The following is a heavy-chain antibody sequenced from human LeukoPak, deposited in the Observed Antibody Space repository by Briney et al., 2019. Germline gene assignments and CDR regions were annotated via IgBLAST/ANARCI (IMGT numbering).Heavy chain of an antibody. CDR1: GFTVSSYY. Sequence: SGGSLRLSCAASGFTVSSYYMNWVRQAPGKELEWVSVIYTGGGRYYADSVRGRFTISRDTSKNMVFLQMNSLRVEDTAVYYCARGIDYWGQGTLVSVSS. J-gene: IGHJ4*02. CDR2: IYTGGGR. CDR3: ARGIDY. V-gene: IGHV3-53*01.